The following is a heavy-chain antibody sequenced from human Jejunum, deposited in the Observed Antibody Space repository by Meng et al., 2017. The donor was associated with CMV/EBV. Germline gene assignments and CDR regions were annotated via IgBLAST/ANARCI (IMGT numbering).Heavy chain of an antibody. CDR3: ARGAGRYGHRPDN. CDR2: IAYDGSHK. D-gene: IGHD3-10*01. Sequence: EASEFSISSYAMHWVRQAAGKGLEWMTVIAYDGSHKYYADSMKGRFTISRDNSKNTVYLQMNSLRTEDTAVYYCARGAGRYGHRPDNWGQGTLVTVSS. J-gene: IGHJ4*02. V-gene: IGHV3-30*04. CDR1: EFSISSYA.